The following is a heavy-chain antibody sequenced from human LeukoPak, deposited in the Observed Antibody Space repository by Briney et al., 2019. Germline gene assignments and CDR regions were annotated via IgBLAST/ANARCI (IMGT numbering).Heavy chain of an antibody. CDR3: ASDYSSDWYGGVDY. CDR1: GYSLTTYW. CDR2: IYPDDSDT. J-gene: IGHJ4*02. D-gene: IGHD6-19*01. V-gene: IGHV5-51*01. Sequence: PGESLKISCKGSGYSLTTYWIGWVRQMPGIGLEWMGIIYPDDSDTRYSPSFQGQVTISADKSISTAYLQWSSLKASDTAMYYCASDYSSDWYGGVDYWGQGTLVTVSS.